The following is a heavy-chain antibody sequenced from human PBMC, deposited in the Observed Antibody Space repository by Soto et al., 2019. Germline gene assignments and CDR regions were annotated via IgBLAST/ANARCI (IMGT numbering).Heavy chain of an antibody. CDR1: GFTFSSYA. CDR3: AKDPEGDYYYYGMDV. Sequence: EVQLLESGGGLVQPGGSLRLSCAASGFTFSSYAMSWVRQAPGKGLEWVSAISGSGGSTYYADSVKGRFTMSRDNSKNTLYLQMNSLRAEDTAVYYCAKDPEGDYYYYGMDVWGQGTTVTVSS. CDR2: ISGSGGST. V-gene: IGHV3-23*01. J-gene: IGHJ6*02.